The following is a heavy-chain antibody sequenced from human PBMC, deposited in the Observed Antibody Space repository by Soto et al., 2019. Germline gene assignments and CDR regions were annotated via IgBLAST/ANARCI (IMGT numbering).Heavy chain of an antibody. CDR2: ISPYGDDT. V-gene: IGHV1-18*01. D-gene: IGHD3-22*01. CDR1: GYTFSSYG. Sequence: QAQLVQSGPEVKKPGASVKVSCKASGYTFSSYGISWVRQAPGQGLDWLGWISPYGDDTKYAQNLQGRVRMTTDTFTRTVYMDLRSLRSDDTAIYYCARGCYYDSSGSRNYHYYGMEVWGQGTTVTVSS. J-gene: IGHJ6*02. CDR3: ARGCYYDSSGSRNYHYYGMEV.